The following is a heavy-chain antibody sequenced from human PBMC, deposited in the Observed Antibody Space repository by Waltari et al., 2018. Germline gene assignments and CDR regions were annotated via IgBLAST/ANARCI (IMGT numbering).Heavy chain of an antibody. Sequence: QVQLVESGGGVVQPGRSVRLSCAVSGFSVRTYGMHGVRQSAGKGVGWVAFIQYDESTIHYADSGRGRFTGSRDTSKNMVALQMNSLTVEDSSIYFCAREVSRYFIHAFDIRGQGTMVIVSS. CDR1: GFSVRTYG. V-gene: IGHV3-33*01. CDR2: IQYDESTI. D-gene: IGHD2-2*01. J-gene: IGHJ3*02. CDR3: AREVSRYFIHAFDI.